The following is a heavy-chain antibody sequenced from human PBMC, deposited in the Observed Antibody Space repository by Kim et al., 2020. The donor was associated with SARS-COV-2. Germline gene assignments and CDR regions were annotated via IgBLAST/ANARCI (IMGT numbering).Heavy chain of an antibody. CDR3: AREPGMRRPNPFDI. CDR2: IIPMYGTT. V-gene: IGHV1-69*13. J-gene: IGHJ3*02. CDR1: GGTFNTYG. Sequence: SVKVSCKASGGTFNTYGITWVRQSPGQGLEWMGGIIPMYGTTNYAQKFQGRVTITADESTRTTYVELRSLTSEDTAVYYCAREPGMRRPNPFDIWGQGTMVTVSS. D-gene: IGHD3-10*01.